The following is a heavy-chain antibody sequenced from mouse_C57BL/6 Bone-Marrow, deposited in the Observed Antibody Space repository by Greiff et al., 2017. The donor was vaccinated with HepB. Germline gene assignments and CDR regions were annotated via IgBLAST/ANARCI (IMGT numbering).Heavy chain of an antibody. V-gene: IGHV5-4*03. CDR1: GFTFSSYA. D-gene: IGHD1-1*01. CDR2: ISDGGSYT. CDR3: ARVGVYGSSYRWYFDV. Sequence: EVKVVESGGGLVKPGGSLKLSCAASGFTFSSYAMSWVRQTPEKRLEWVATISDGGSYTYYPDNVKGRFTISRDNAKNNLYLQMSHLKSEDTAMYYCARVGVYGSSYRWYFDVWGTGTTVTVSS. J-gene: IGHJ1*03.